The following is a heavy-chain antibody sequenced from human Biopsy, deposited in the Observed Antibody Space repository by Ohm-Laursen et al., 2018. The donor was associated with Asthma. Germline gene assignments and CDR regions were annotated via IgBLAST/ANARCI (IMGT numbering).Heavy chain of an antibody. V-gene: IGHV1-69*13. Sequence: SVKVSCNASGYPFIGYHIHWMRQAPGQGLEWMGGIIPIFGTANYAQKFQGRVTITADESTSTAYMELSSLRSEDTAVYYCARDGPVGAPSDYWGQGTLVTVSS. CDR1: GYPFIGYH. CDR3: ARDGPVGAPSDY. D-gene: IGHD1-26*01. CDR2: IIPIFGTA. J-gene: IGHJ4*02.